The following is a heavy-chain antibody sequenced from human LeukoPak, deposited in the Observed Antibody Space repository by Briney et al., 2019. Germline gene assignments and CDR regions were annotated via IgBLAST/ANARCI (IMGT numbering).Heavy chain of an antibody. CDR1: GFTFSSYS. D-gene: IGHD3-22*01. CDR2: ISSSSSYM. Sequence: GGSLRLSCAASGFTFSSYSMNWVRQAPGKGLEWVSSISSSSSYMYYADSVKGRFTISRDNAKNSLYLQMNSLRAEDTAVYYCARDRSYYDSSGYYGYWGQGTLVTVSS. V-gene: IGHV3-21*01. J-gene: IGHJ4*02. CDR3: ARDRSYYDSSGYYGY.